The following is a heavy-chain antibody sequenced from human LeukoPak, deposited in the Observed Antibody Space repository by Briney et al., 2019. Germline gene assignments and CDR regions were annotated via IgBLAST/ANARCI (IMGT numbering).Heavy chain of an antibody. CDR2: ISYDGSNK. V-gene: IGHV3-30*03. CDR1: GFTFSSYG. CDR3: ARDHDGDFDY. D-gene: IGHD4-17*01. J-gene: IGHJ4*02. Sequence: PGRSLRLSCAASGFTFSSYGMHWVRQAPGKGLEWVAVISYDGSNKYYADSVKGRFTISRDNSKNTLYLQMNSLRAEDTAVYYCARDHDGDFDYWGQGTLVTVSS.